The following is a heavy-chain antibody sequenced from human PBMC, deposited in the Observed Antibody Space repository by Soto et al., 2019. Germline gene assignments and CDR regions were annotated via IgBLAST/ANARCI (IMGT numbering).Heavy chain of an antibody. CDR1: GFSLTTSRVG. CDR2: IYWDDDK. CDR3: AHMFGTVSHLGY. Sequence: QITLKESGPTLVKPTQTLTLTCTFSGFSLTTSRVGVGWIRQPPGKALEWLALIYWDDDKRYSPSLRSRRTITKDTSNNQVVLTMTNMDPVDTATYYCAHMFGTVSHLGYWGQGTLVTVSS. J-gene: IGHJ4*02. D-gene: IGHD3-10*02. V-gene: IGHV2-5*02.